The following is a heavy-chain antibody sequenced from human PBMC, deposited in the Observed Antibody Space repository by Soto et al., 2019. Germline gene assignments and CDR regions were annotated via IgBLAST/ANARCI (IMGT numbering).Heavy chain of an antibody. Sequence: GGSLRLSCAASGFTFSSYAMHWVRQAPGKGLEWVAVISYDGSNKYYADSVKGRFTISRDNSKNTLYLQMNSLRAEDTAVYYCARDGYCSGGSCYGTYFDLWGRGTLVTVSS. CDR2: ISYDGSNK. D-gene: IGHD2-15*01. CDR1: GFTFSSYA. CDR3: ARDGYCSGGSCYGTYFDL. J-gene: IGHJ2*01. V-gene: IGHV3-30*04.